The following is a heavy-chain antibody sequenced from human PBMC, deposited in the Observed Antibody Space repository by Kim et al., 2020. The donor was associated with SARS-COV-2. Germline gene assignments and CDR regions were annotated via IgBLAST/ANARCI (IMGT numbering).Heavy chain of an antibody. V-gene: IGHV3-11*01. Sequence: GRVTISRDNATNSLYLQMNSLRADDTAVYYCARERTRITIFGVVHRYGMDVWGQGTTVTVSS. D-gene: IGHD3-3*01. CDR3: ARERTRITIFGVVHRYGMDV. J-gene: IGHJ6*02.